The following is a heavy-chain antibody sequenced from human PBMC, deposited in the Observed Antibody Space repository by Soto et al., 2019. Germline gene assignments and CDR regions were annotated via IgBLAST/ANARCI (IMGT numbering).Heavy chain of an antibody. V-gene: IGHV3-11*01. CDR1: GFTFSDFY. D-gene: IGHD2-15*01. CDR2: ISSSGSTI. CDR3: ATRYCSGGSCYSAALGY. Sequence: GGSLRLSCAASGFTFSDFYMSWIRQAPGKGLEWVSYISSSGSTIYYADSVKGRFTISRDNAKNSLYLQMNSLRAEDTAVYYCATRYCSGGSCYSAALGYWGQGTLVTVSS. J-gene: IGHJ4*02.